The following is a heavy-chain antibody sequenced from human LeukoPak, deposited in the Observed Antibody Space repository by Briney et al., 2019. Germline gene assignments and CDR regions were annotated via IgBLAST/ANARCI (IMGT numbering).Heavy chain of an antibody. CDR1: GGSISSGSYY. J-gene: IGHJ4*02. CDR2: TYTSGST. V-gene: IGHV4-61*02. CDR3: ARVHMAIGYEY. Sequence: PSETLSLTCTVSGGSISSGSYYWSWIRQPAGKGLEWIGRTYTSGSTNYNPSLKSRVTISVDTSKNQFSLKLSSVTAADTAVYYCARVHMAIGYEYWGQGTLVTVSS. D-gene: IGHD1-1*01.